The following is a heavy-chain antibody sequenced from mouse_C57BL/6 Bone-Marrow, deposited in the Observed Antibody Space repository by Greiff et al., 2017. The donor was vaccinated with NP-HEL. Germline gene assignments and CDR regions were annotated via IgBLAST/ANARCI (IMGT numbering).Heavy chain of an antibody. Sequence: EVKLVESGGGLVQPGGSLSLSCAASGFTFTDYYMSWVRQPPGKALAWLGFIRNKANGYTTEYSASVKGRFTISGDNSQSILFLQLNALRAEDSATYYCARSIYYDSADDPFYAMDYWGQGTSVTVSS. J-gene: IGHJ4*01. CDR1: GFTFTDYY. CDR3: ARSIYYDSADDPFYAMDY. CDR2: IRNKANGYTT. D-gene: IGHD2-4*01. V-gene: IGHV7-3*01.